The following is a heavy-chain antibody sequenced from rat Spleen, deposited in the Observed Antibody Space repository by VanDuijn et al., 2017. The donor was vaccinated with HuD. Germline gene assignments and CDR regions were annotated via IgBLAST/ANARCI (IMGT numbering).Heavy chain of an antibody. Sequence: EVQLVESGGGLVQPGRSLKLSCAASGFTFSDCYMAWIRQAPGKGLEWVASITNASGRTYYPDSVKGRFTISRDNAKNTQYLQMDSLRSEDTASYYCARHHYDGYYHGPVLGVMDAWGQGDSVTVSS. CDR3: ARHHYDGYYHGPVLGVMDA. D-gene: IGHD1-12*03. CDR1: GFTFSDCY. J-gene: IGHJ4*01. CDR2: ITNASGRT. V-gene: IGHV5S13*01.